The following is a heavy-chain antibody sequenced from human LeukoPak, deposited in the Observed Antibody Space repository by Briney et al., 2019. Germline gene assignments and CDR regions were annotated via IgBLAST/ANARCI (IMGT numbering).Heavy chain of an antibody. J-gene: IGHJ5*02. CDR1: GGSISSYY. CDR3: ARVSFSAPTIAVAGPQYNWFDP. Sequence: SETLSLTCTVSGGSISSYYWSWIRQPPGKGLEWIGYIYTSGSTNYNPSLKSRVTISVDTSKNQFSLKLSSVTAADTAVYYCARVSFSAPTIAVAGPQYNWFDPWGQGTLVTVSS. V-gene: IGHV4-4*09. D-gene: IGHD6-19*01. CDR2: IYTSGST.